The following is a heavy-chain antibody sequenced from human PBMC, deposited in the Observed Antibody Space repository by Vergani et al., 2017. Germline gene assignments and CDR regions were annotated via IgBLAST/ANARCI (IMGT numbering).Heavy chain of an antibody. D-gene: IGHD2-2*02. Sequence: EVQLVESGGGLVQPGGSLRLSCAASGFTFSSYWMSWVRQAPGKGLEWVANIKQDGSEKYYVDSVKGRFTISRDNAKNSLYLQMNSLRAEDTAVYYCAXDRGSQLGYCSTTNCYTQYYYYMDVWGKXP. CDR3: AXDRGSQLGYCSTTNCYTQYYYYMDV. CDR2: IKQDGSEK. V-gene: IGHV3-7*01. J-gene: IGHJ6*03. CDR1: GFTFSSYW.